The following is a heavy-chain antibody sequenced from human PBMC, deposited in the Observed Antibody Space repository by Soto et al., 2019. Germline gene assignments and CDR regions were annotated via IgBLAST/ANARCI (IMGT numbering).Heavy chain of an antibody. D-gene: IGHD4-17*01. J-gene: IGHJ4*02. Sequence: SVKVSCKASGGTFSSYAISWVRQAPGQGLEWMGGIIPIFGTANYAQKFQGRVTITADESTSIAYMELSSLRSEDTAVYYCARGYDYGDYWAFDYWGQGTLVTVSS. CDR3: ARGYDYGDYWAFDY. CDR1: GGTFSSYA. CDR2: IIPIFGTA. V-gene: IGHV1-69*13.